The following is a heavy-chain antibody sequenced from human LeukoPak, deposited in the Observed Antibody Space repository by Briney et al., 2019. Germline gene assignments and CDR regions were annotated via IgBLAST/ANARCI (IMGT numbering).Heavy chain of an antibody. Sequence: SETLSLTCTVSGGSIINYFWSWIRQPPGKGLEWIGYIYSSGSTNYNPSLKSRVTISVDTSKNQFSLKLSSVTAADTAVYYCAREVMITFGGVIDLTGMDVWGKGTTVTVSS. J-gene: IGHJ6*03. CDR2: IYSSGST. CDR3: AREVMITFGGVIDLTGMDV. V-gene: IGHV4-59*01. D-gene: IGHD3-16*02. CDR1: GGSIINYF.